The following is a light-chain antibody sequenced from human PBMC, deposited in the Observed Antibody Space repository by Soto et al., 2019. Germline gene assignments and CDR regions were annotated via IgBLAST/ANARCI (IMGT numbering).Light chain of an antibody. J-gene: IGKJ4*01. Sequence: DIQLTQSPSFLSASVGDRVTITCRASQGISNNLAWYQHNPGKPPKLLIYGASTLQSGVPSRFRGSGSGTEFALTISSLQHEDFATYYCQQLNNYPLALTFGGGTKVEIK. V-gene: IGKV1-9*01. CDR2: GAS. CDR1: QGISNN. CDR3: QQLNNYPLALT.